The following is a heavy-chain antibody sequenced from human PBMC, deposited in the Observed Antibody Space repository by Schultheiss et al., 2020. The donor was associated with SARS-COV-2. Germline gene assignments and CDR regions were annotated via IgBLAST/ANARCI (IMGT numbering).Heavy chain of an antibody. Sequence: GGSLRLSCAASGFTFSSYDMHWVRQATGKGLEWVSAICTAGDPYYPGSVKGRFTISRDNAKNSLYLQMNSLRAEDTAVYYCARDTLINDFWSGYSFYFDYWGQGTLVTVSS. CDR3: ARDTLINDFWSGYSFYFDY. CDR1: GFTFSSYD. CDR2: ICTAGDP. D-gene: IGHD3-3*01. J-gene: IGHJ4*02. V-gene: IGHV3-13*05.